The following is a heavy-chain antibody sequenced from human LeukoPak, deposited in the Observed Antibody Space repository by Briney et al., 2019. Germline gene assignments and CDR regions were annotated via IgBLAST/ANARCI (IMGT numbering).Heavy chain of an antibody. CDR1: GFTVSSNY. D-gene: IGHD3-16*01. CDR2: IYSGGST. J-gene: IGHJ4*02. CDR3: AKDRTSWGSLYYFDY. Sequence: PGGSLRLSCAASGFTVSSNYMSWVRQAPGKGLEWVSVIYSGGSTYYADSVKGRFTISRDNSKNTLYLQMNSLRAEDTAVYYCAKDRTSWGSLYYFDYWGQGTLVTVSS. V-gene: IGHV3-66*02.